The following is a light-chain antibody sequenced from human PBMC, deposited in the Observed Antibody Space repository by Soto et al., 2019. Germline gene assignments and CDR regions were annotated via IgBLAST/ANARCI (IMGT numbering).Light chain of an antibody. V-gene: IGKV3-11*01. CDR3: QQRSTWPLT. J-gene: IGKJ5*01. CDR1: QSITIE. Sequence: EIVLTQSPATLSLSAGERATLSCRASQSITIELAWYQQNPGQAPRLLICDASNRATGIPARFSGSGSGTDFTLTISTLEPEDSAIYYCQQRSTWPLTFGQGTRLEIK. CDR2: DAS.